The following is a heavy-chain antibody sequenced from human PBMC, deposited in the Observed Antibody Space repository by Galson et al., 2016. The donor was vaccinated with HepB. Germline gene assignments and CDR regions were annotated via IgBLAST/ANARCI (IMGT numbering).Heavy chain of an antibody. J-gene: IGHJ4*02. Sequence: SLRLSCAASGFTFSTYSMNWVRQVPGKGLEWVSSISSSSSYIYYGDLLKGRFTNSRDNAKNSLYLQMNSLRAEDTAVYYCARDRGIQLWSRDGFDYWGQGTLVTVSS. CDR1: GFTFSTYS. CDR2: ISSSSSYI. D-gene: IGHD5-18*01. CDR3: ARDRGIQLWSRDGFDY. V-gene: IGHV3-21*01.